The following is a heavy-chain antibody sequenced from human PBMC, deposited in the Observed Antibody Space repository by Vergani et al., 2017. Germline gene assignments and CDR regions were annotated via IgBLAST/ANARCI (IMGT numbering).Heavy chain of an antibody. V-gene: IGHV3-23*01. D-gene: IGHD3-22*01. CDR2: ISGSGGST. CDR1: GFTFSSYA. J-gene: IGHJ4*02. Sequence: EVQLLESGGGLVQPGGSLRLSCAASGFTFSSYAMSWVRQAPGKGLEWVSAISGSGGSTYYADSVKGRFTISRDNSKNTLYLQMNSLRAEDTAVSYCAKDQTYYYDSSGHDYWGQGTLVTVSS. CDR3: AKDQTYYYDSSGHDY.